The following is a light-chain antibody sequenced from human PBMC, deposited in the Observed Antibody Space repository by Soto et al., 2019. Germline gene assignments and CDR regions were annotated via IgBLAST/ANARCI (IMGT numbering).Light chain of an antibody. CDR3: HSCDSSLTVVL. V-gene: IGLV1-40*01. J-gene: IGLJ2*01. CDR2: GST. CDR1: NSNIGAGYD. Sequence: QSVLTQPPSVSGATGQRVTISCTGSNSNIGAGYDVNWYQQLPGLVPKLLIYGSTRRPSGVPERFSGSKSDTSASLAITGLQAEDEAHYYCHSCDSSLTVVLFGGGTKLTVL.